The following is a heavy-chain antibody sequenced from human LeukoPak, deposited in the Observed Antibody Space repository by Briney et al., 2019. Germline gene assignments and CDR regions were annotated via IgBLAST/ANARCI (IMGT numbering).Heavy chain of an antibody. Sequence: GGSLRLSCAASGFTFSSYAMHWVRQAPGKGLEWVAVISYDGSNKYYADSVKGRFTLSRDNSKNTLYLQMNSLRAEDTAVYYCARNDVLRFLEWLRRQNYYYYGMDVWGQGTTVTVSS. V-gene: IGHV3-30-3*01. CDR2: ISYDGSNK. CDR3: ARNDVLRFLEWLRRQNYYYYGMDV. CDR1: GFTFSSYA. J-gene: IGHJ6*02. D-gene: IGHD3-3*01.